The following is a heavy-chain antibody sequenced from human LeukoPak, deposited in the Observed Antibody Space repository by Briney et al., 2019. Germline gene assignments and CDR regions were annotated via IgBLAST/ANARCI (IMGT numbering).Heavy chain of an antibody. J-gene: IGHJ4*02. CDR3: ARGQWFRAF. Sequence: SETLSLTCAVSGGSFSSGGYSWSWIRQPPGKGLEWIGYIYHSGGTYHNPSLKSRVTISVDTSKNQFSLKMNSMAAADTAVYYCARGQWFRAFWSRGTPVTVSS. V-gene: IGHV4-30-2*01. CDR1: GGSFSSGGYS. CDR2: IYHSGGT. D-gene: IGHD3-10*01.